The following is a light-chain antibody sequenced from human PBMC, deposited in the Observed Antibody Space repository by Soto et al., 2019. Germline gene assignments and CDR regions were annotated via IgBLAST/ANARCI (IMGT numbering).Light chain of an antibody. J-gene: IGKJ2*01. CDR2: GAS. CDR3: QLYAPLAPRYI. Sequence: EIVLTQSPDTLSLSPGERATLSCRASQSVSSSYLAWYQHKPGQAPRLLIYGASSRATGIPDRFSGSESGTDFTLTINRLEPEDFAVYYCQLYAPLAPRYIFGQGTKLEVK. V-gene: IGKV3-20*01. CDR1: QSVSSSY.